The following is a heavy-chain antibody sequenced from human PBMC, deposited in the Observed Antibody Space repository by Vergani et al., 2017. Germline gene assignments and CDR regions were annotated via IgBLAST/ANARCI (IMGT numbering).Heavy chain of an antibody. J-gene: IGHJ6*03. CDR2: MNPNSGTT. V-gene: IGHV1-8*01. CDR1: GYSFSSYA. CDR3: ARQKYYYMDV. Sequence: QVQLVQSGAEVKKPGASVKVSCRASGYSFSSYAISWVRQATGQGLEWMGWMNPNSGTTGYAQKFQGRVTMTRNTSIKTAYMELSRLSFEDAAVYYCARQKYYYMDVWGKGATVTV.